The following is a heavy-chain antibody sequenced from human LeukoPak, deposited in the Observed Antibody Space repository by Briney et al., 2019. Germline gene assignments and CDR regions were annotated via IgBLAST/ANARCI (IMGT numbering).Heavy chain of an antibody. J-gene: IGHJ4*02. D-gene: IGHD5-18*01. CDR1: GFTFSSYA. Sequence: PGGSLRLSCAASGFTFSSYAMSWVRQAPGKGLEWVSAISGSGGSTYYADSVKGRFTISRDNSKNTLYLQMNSLRAEDTAVYYCARGGYSYGAFDYWGQGTLVTASS. CDR2: ISGSGGST. V-gene: IGHV3-23*01. CDR3: ARGGYSYGAFDY.